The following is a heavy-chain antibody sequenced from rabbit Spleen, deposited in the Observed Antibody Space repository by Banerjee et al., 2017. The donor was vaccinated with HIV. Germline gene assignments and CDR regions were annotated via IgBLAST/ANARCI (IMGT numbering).Heavy chain of an antibody. CDR1: GFSFSSSYW. D-gene: IGHD2-1*01. Sequence: EESGGGLVQPEGSLTLTCTASGFSFSSSYWICWVRQAPGKGLEWIGCIYGGSSGSTYYASWAKGRFTISKTSSTTVTLQMTSLTAADTATYFCATYVDYDGDFNLWGQGTLVTVS. CDR2: IYGGSSGST. J-gene: IGHJ4*01. CDR3: ATYVDYDGDFNL. V-gene: IGHV1S45*01.